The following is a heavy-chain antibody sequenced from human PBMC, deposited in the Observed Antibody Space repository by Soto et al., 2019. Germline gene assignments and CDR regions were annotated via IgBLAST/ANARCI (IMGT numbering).Heavy chain of an antibody. CDR3: TRPPTRYGGFDY. J-gene: IGHJ4*02. CDR2: IYYSGST. CDR1: GDSISTSNYY. V-gene: IGHV4-39*01. D-gene: IGHD3-10*01. Sequence: ETLSLTCTVSGDSISTSNYYWGWIRQPPGKGLEWIGSIYYSGSTYYNPSLQSRVTISVDTSKNQFSLKFSSVTAADTAVYYCTRPPTRYGGFDYWGQGTLVTV.